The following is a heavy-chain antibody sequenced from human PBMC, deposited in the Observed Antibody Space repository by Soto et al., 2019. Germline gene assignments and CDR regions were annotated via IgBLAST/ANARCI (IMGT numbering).Heavy chain of an antibody. D-gene: IGHD3-22*01. V-gene: IGHV4-34*01. Sequence: SETLSLTCAVYGGSFSGYYWSWNRQPPGKGLEWIGEISPSGSTNYNPSLKSRVTMSVDTSKNQFSLRLSSVTAADTAVYYCARVSVSGYNLNWFDPWGQGTLVTVSS. J-gene: IGHJ5*02. CDR3: ARVSVSGYNLNWFDP. CDR1: GGSFSGYY. CDR2: ISPSGST.